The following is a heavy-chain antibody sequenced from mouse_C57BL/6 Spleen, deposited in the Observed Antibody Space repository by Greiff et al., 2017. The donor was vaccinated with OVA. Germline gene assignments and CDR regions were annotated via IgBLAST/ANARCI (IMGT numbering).Heavy chain of an antibody. V-gene: IGHV5-17*01. CDR3: ARGAVVADYAMDY. Sequence: EVKLVESGGGLVKPGGSLKLSCAASGFTFSDYGMHWVRQAPEKGLEWVAYISSGSSTIYYADTVKGRFTISRDNAKNTLFLQMTSLRSEDTAMYYCARGAVVADYAMDYWGQGTSVTVSS. J-gene: IGHJ4*01. D-gene: IGHD1-1*01. CDR2: ISSGSSTI. CDR1: GFTFSDYG.